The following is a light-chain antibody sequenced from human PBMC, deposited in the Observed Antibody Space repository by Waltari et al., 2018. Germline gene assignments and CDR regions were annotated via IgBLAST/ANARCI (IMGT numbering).Light chain of an antibody. CDR1: QGISSF. CDR2: AAL. J-gene: IGKJ5*01. CDR3: QHLNSYPT. V-gene: IGKV1-9*01. Sequence: IQLTQSPSSLSASVVDSVPITCRDSQGISSFLAWYQQKPGKAPKLLIYAALTLQSGVPSRFSGSGSGTDFTLTISSLQPEDFATYYCQHLNSYPTFGQGTRLEIK.